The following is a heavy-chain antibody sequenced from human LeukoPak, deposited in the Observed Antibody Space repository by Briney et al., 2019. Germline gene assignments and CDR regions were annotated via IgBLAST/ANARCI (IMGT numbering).Heavy chain of an antibody. Sequence: GGSLRLSCAGSGFTLSNYWLSWVRQAPGKGLEWVANIKPDGSEKYYVASVKGRFTISRDNAKNSLYLQMNSLRVEDTAVYYCARDPYYGSGFDYWGQGTLVTVSS. CDR2: IKPDGSEK. CDR3: ARDPYYGSGFDY. J-gene: IGHJ4*02. V-gene: IGHV3-7*01. CDR1: GFTLSNYW. D-gene: IGHD3-10*01.